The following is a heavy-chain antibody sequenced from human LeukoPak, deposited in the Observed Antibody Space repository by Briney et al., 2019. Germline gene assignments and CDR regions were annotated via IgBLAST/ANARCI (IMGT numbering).Heavy chain of an antibody. CDR3: AKDGGSLGEVRD. J-gene: IGHJ4*02. V-gene: IGHV3-23*01. D-gene: IGHD3-16*01. CDR2: ISGGGGST. CDR1: GFTFSSYG. Sequence: GGTLRLSCAASGFTFSSYGMSWVRQAPGKGLEWVSVISGGGGSTYYADSVMGRFTISRDNSKDTLYLQMNSLRAEDTAVYYCAKDGGSLGEVRDWGQGTLVTVSS.